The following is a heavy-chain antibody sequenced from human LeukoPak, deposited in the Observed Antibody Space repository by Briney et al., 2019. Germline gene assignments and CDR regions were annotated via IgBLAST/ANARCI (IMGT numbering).Heavy chain of an antibody. Sequence: GGPLRLSCAASGFTFSSYSMNWVRQAPGKGLEWVSSISSSSSYIYYADSVKGRFTISRDNAKNSLYLQMNSLRAEDTAVYYCAREPSSGWFDYWGQGTLVTVSS. D-gene: IGHD6-19*01. J-gene: IGHJ4*02. CDR3: AREPSSGWFDY. V-gene: IGHV3-21*01. CDR1: GFTFSSYS. CDR2: ISSSSSYI.